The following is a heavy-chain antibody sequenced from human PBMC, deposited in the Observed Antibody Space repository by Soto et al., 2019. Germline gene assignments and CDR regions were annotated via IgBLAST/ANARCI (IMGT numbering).Heavy chain of an antibody. CDR3: ASVGIAVAGTIDYYYGMDV. D-gene: IGHD6-19*01. J-gene: IGHJ6*02. Sequence: SETLSLTCTVSGGSVSSGSYYWSWIRQPPGKGLEWIGYIYYSGSTNYNPSLKSRVTISVDTSKNQFSLKLSSVTAADTAVYYCASVGIAVAGTIDYYYGMDVWGQGTTVTVSS. CDR1: GGSVSSGSYY. V-gene: IGHV4-61*01. CDR2: IYYSGST.